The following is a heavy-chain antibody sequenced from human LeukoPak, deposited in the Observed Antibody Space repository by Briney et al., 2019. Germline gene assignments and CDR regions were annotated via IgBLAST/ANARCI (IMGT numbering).Heavy chain of an antibody. D-gene: IGHD3-10*01. J-gene: IGHJ5*02. CDR3: ASSYYYGSGIPWTFDP. CDR1: GFTFSDYA. V-gene: IGHV3-23*03. CDR2: IYSGGST. Sequence: GGSLRLSCVVSGFTFSDYAMSWVRQAPGKGLEWVSVIYSGGSTYYADSVKGRFTISRDNSKNTLYLQMNSLRAEDTAVYYCASSYYYGSGIPWTFDPWGQGTLVTVSS.